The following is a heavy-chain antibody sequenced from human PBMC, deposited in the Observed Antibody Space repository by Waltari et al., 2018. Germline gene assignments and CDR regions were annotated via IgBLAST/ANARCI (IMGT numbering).Heavy chain of an antibody. CDR2: INPSGGST. CDR3: ALDTGALWMDV. CDR1: DYNFNSPY. J-gene: IGHJ6*02. V-gene: IGHV1-46*02. Sequence: QVQLVQSGAEVKSPGASVKISCKTSDYNFNSPYKPWVRQAPGQGLEWMGIINPSGGSTIYEQKFQGRVTMTRDTSTSTVYMELSSLRSDDTAVYYCALDTGALWMDVWGQGTTVTVSS. D-gene: IGHD2-21*01.